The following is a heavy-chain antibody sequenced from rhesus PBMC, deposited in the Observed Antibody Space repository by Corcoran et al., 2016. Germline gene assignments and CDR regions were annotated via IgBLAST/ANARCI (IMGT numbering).Heavy chain of an antibody. CDR2: IPYSGST. CDR1: GGSISSGYYY. Sequence: QVQLQESGPGLVKPSETLSLTCAVSGGSISSGYYYWSWIRQPPGKGLEWIGYIPYSGSTSYTPSLKSRVTISSDTSKNQFSLQLSSVTAADTAVYYCARDPTYRGFDYWGQGVLVTVSS. V-gene: IGHV4-122*02. CDR3: ARDPTYRGFDY. J-gene: IGHJ4*01. D-gene: IGHD5-24*01.